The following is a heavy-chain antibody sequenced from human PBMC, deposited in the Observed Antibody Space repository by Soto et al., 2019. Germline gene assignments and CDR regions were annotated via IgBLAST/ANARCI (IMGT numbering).Heavy chain of an antibody. CDR2: IYYSGST. CDR3: ARTTVTAGVEYYYYYYYMDV. D-gene: IGHD4-17*01. CDR1: GGSISSYY. V-gene: IGHV4-59*08. J-gene: IGHJ6*03. Sequence: SETLSLTCTVSGGSISSYYWSWIRQPPGKGLEWIGYIYYSGSTNYNPSLKSRVTTSVDTSKNQFSLKLSSVTAADTAVYYCARTTVTAGVEYYYYYYYMDVWGKGTTVTVSS.